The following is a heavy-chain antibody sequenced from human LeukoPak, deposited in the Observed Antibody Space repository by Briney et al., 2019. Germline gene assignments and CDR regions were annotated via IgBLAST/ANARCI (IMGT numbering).Heavy chain of an antibody. V-gene: IGHV4-34*01. J-gene: IGHJ4*02. CDR2: INHSGST. CDR3: ARRGNYDSSGFFDY. Sequence: PSETLSLTCAVYGGSFSGYYWSWIRQPPGKGLEWIGEINHSGSTNYNPSLKSRVTISVDTSKNQFSLKLSSVTAADTAVYYCARRGNYDSSGFFDYWGQGTLVTVSS. D-gene: IGHD3-22*01. CDR1: GGSFSGYY.